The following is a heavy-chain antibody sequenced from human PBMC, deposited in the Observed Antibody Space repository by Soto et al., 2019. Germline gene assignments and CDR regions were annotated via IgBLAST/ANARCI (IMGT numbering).Heavy chain of an antibody. CDR1: GFMFSDYD. J-gene: IGHJ5*01. Sequence: GGSLRLSCVGSGFMFSDYDIHWVRQSTGKGLEWVSGSGIAGDSSQSDSVKGRFIVSQDNARNSLFLQMNSLRVGDTAIYYCARRIIRSSSGHTWFDSWGQGILVTVSS. CDR3: ARRIIRSSSGHTWFDS. D-gene: IGHD2-21*01. V-gene: IGHV3-13*04. CDR2: SGIAGDS.